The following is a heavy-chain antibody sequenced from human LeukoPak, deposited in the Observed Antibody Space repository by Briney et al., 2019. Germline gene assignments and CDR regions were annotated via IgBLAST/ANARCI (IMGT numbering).Heavy chain of an antibody. CDR3: ARRAVAGFFDY. Sequence: PSETLSLTCTVSGGSISSYYWSWLRQPPGKGLEWIGYIYYSGSTNYNPSLKSRVTISVDTSKNQFSLKLSSVTAADTAVYYCARRAVAGFFDYWGQGTLVTVSS. V-gene: IGHV4-59*08. D-gene: IGHD6-19*01. CDR2: IYYSGST. J-gene: IGHJ4*02. CDR1: GGSISSYY.